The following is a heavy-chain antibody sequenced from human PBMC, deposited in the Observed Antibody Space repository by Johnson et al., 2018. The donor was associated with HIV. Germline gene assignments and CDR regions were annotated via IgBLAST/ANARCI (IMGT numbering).Heavy chain of an antibody. CDR1: GFTFSRHA. CDR2: ISGSGGRT. CDR3: AKGEAATTVTLDI. Sequence: VQLVESGGGLVQSGGSLRLSCAASGFTFSRHAMSWVRQAPGKGLDWVSAISGSGGRTYYGDSVRGRVTISRDNSKNTLYLQMNSLRAEDTAVYYCAKGEAATTVTLDIWGHGTMVTVSS. D-gene: IGHD4-11*01. V-gene: IGHV3-23*04. J-gene: IGHJ3*02.